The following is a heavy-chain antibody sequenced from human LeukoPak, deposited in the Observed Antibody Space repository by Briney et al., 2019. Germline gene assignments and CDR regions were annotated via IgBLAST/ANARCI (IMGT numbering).Heavy chain of an antibody. J-gene: IGHJ3*02. CDR1: GGSISSYY. CDR2: IYYSGST. CDR3: VRGRDHPDI. V-gene: IGHV4-59*01. Sequence: KPSETLSLTCTVSGGSISSYYWSWIRQPPGKGLEWIGYIYYSGSTNYNPSLRSRVTISVDTSKNQFSLKLTSMTAADTAVYYCVRGRDHPDIWGQGTMVTVSS.